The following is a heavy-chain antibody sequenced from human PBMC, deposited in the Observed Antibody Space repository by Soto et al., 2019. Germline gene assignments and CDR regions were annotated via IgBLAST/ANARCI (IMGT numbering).Heavy chain of an antibody. CDR3: ARRAIRPLYYSGMDV. Sequence: SEPLSLTCAVYGGSFSGYYWSWIRQPPGKGLEWIGEINHSGSTNYNPSLKSRVTISVDTSKNQFSLKLSSVTAADTAVYYCARRAIRPLYYSGMDVWGQGTTVTVSS. J-gene: IGHJ6*02. V-gene: IGHV4-34*01. CDR1: GGSFSGYY. CDR2: INHSGST. D-gene: IGHD2-21*01.